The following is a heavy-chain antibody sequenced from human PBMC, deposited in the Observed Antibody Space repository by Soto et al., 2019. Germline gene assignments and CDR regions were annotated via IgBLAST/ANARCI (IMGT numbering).Heavy chain of an antibody. Sequence: PSETLSLTCTVSGGSISSGGYYWSWIRQHPGKGLEWIGYIYYSGSTYYNPSLKSRVTISVDTSKNQFSLKLSSVTAADTAVYYCARVGMDYYGSGSYYRKKNNWFDPWGQGTLVTVSS. J-gene: IGHJ5*02. CDR3: ARVGMDYYGSGSYYRKKNNWFDP. CDR1: GGSISSGGYY. V-gene: IGHV4-31*03. CDR2: IYYSGST. D-gene: IGHD3-10*01.